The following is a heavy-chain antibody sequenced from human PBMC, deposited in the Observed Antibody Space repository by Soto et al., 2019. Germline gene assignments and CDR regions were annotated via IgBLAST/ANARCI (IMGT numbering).Heavy chain of an antibody. D-gene: IGHD5-12*01. CDR2: ISSSSSYI. V-gene: IGHV3-21*01. CDR3: ARDRIVATIWYYYYGMDV. CDR1: GFTFSSYS. J-gene: IGHJ6*02. Sequence: EVQLVESGGGLVKPGGSLRLSCAASGFTFSSYSMNWVRQAPGKGLEWVSSISSSSSYIYYADSVKGRFTISRDNAKNSLYLQMNSLRAEDTAVYYCARDRIVATIWYYYYGMDVWGQGTTVTVSS.